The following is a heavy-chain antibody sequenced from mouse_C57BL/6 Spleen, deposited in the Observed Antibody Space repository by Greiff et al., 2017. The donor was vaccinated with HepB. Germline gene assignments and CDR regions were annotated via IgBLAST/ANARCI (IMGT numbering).Heavy chain of an antibody. CDR3: ARHYYGSSYYYAMDY. CDR1: GYTFTSYW. CDR2: IDPSDSYT. D-gene: IGHD1-1*01. V-gene: IGHV1-69*01. J-gene: IGHJ4*01. Sequence: QVQLQQPGAELVMPGASVKLSCKASGYTFTSYWMHWVKQRPGQGLEWIGEIDPSDSYTNYNQKFKGKSTLTVDKSSSTAYMQLSSLTSEDSAVYYRARHYYGSSYYYAMDYWGQGTSVTVSS.